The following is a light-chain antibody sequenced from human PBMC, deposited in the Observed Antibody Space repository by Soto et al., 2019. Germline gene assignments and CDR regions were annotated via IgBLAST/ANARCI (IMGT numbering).Light chain of an antibody. V-gene: IGKV1-5*01. CDR1: QSISSW. J-gene: IGKJ4*01. CDR3: QQFGTSRLT. CDR2: DAS. Sequence: GDRVTITCRASQSISSWLAWYQQKPGKAPKLLIYDASSLESGVPSRFSGSGSGTDFTLTISRLEPEDFAMYYCQQFGTSRLTFGGGTKVDIK.